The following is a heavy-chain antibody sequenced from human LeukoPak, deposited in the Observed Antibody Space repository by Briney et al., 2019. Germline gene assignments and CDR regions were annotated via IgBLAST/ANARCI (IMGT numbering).Heavy chain of an antibody. V-gene: IGHV1-69*05. J-gene: IGHJ6*03. Sequence: GASVKVSCKASRGTFSSYAISWVRQAPGQGLEWMGGIIPIFGTANYAQKFQGRVTITTDESTSTAYMELSSLRSEDTAVYYCARAYYYGSGTGYYYMDVWGKGTTVTVSS. D-gene: IGHD3-10*01. CDR3: ARAYYYGSGTGYYYMDV. CDR1: RGTFSSYA. CDR2: IIPIFGTA.